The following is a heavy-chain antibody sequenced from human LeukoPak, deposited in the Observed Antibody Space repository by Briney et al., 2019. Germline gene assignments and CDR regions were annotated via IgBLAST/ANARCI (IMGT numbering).Heavy chain of an antibody. CDR2: IIPIFGTA. CDR1: GGTFSRYA. D-gene: IGHD3-22*01. Sequence: SVKVSCKASGGTFSRYAISWVRQAPGQGLEWMGGIIPIFGTANYAQKFQGRVTITTDESTSTAYMELSSLRSEDTAVYYCASRSGSYYYYMDVWGKGTTVTVSS. J-gene: IGHJ6*03. CDR3: ASRSGSYYYYMDV. V-gene: IGHV1-69*05.